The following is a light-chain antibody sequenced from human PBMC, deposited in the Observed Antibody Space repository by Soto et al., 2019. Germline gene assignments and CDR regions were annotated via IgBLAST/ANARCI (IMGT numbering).Light chain of an antibody. J-gene: IGLJ1*01. V-gene: IGLV2-14*01. CDR1: SSHVGAYNY. Sequence: QSVLTKPASASGSTGQSTTISCPATSSHVGAYNYVSWYQHHPSKVPKLLLYEVTNQPSGVSDRFSGSKSGNTASLTSSGLQAEYEADYYCSSKRESSTLCVFGTGTKVTVL. CDR2: EVT. CDR3: SSKRESSTLCV.